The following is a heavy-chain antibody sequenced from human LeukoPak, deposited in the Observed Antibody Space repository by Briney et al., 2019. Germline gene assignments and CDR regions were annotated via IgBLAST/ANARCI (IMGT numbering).Heavy chain of an antibody. CDR1: GCTLTGYY. CDR3: ARGSLPAAMEPDLTY. Sequence: ASVKVSCKASGCTLTGYYMHWVRQAPGQGLEWMGWINPNSGGTNYAQKFQGWVTMTRDTSISTAYMELSRLRSDDTAVYYCARGSLPAAMEPDLTYWGQGTLVTVSS. D-gene: IGHD2-2*01. V-gene: IGHV1-2*04. J-gene: IGHJ4*02. CDR2: INPNSGGT.